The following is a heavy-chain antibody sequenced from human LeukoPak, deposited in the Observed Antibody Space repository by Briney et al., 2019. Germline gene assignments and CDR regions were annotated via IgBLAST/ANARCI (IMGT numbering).Heavy chain of an antibody. CDR2: IIPIFGTA. CDR3: ASGALLYYFDY. CDR1: GGTFSSYA. V-gene: IGHV1-69*01. Sequence: SVKVSCKASGGTFSSYAISWVRQALGQGLEWMGGIIPIFGTANYAQKFQGRVTITADESTSTAYMELSSLRSEDTAVYYCASGALLYYFDYWGQGTLVTVSS. D-gene: IGHD2-15*01. J-gene: IGHJ4*02.